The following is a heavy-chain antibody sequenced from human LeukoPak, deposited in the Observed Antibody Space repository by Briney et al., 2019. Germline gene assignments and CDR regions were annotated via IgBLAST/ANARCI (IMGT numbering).Heavy chain of an antibody. CDR1: GYSISSGYY. Sequence: PSETLSLTCTVSGYSISSGYYWGWIRQPPGKGLEWIGSIYHSGNTYYNPSLKSRVTISVDTSKNQFSLKLRSVTAADTAVYYCARGGRQYGSGSSFDYWGQGTLVTVSS. D-gene: IGHD3-10*01. CDR2: IYHSGNT. V-gene: IGHV4-38-2*02. CDR3: ARGGRQYGSGSSFDY. J-gene: IGHJ4*02.